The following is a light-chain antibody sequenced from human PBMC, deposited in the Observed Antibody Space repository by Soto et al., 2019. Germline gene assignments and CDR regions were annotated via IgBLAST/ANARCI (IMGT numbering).Light chain of an antibody. CDR2: KVS. Sequence: DVVLTQSPLSLPVSLGQPASISCRSSQSLVYSDGNTYLNWFQQRPGQSPRRLIYKVSNRDSGVPDRFSGSGSGTDFTLKISRVEAEDVGVYFCMRGAHWPLTFGQGTRLEIK. V-gene: IGKV2-30*01. CDR1: QSLVYSDGNTY. CDR3: MRGAHWPLT. J-gene: IGKJ5*01.